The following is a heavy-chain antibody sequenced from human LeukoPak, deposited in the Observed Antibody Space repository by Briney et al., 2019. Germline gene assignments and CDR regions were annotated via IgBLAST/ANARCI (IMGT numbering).Heavy chain of an antibody. CDR3: AREEERAAYFDY. CDR2: INHSGST. Sequence: PSETLSLTCAVYGGSFSGYYWSWIRQPPGKGLEWIGEINHSGSTNYNPSLKSRVTKSVDTSKNQFSLKLSSVTAADTAVYYCAREEERAAYFDYWGQGTLVTVSS. J-gene: IGHJ4*02. D-gene: IGHD2-15*01. V-gene: IGHV4-34*01. CDR1: GGSFSGYY.